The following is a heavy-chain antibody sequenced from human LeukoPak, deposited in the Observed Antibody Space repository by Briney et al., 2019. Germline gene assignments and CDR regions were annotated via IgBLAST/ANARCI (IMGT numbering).Heavy chain of an antibody. V-gene: IGHV3-43*02. D-gene: IGHD5-12*01. Sequence: GGSLRLSCAASGFTFDDYAMHCVRQAPGKGLEWVSLISGDGGSTYYADSVKGRFTISRDNSKNSLYLQMNSLRTEDTALYYCAKDKRYSGYDPFDYWGQGTLVTVSS. CDR1: GFTFDDYA. CDR3: AKDKRYSGYDPFDY. CDR2: ISGDGGST. J-gene: IGHJ4*02.